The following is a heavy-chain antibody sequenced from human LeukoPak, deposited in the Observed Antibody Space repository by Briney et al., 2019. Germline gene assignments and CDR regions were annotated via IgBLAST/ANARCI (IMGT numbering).Heavy chain of an antibody. V-gene: IGHV3-23*01. CDR2: ISGSGGST. D-gene: IGHD6-19*01. J-gene: IGHJ1*01. CDR3: AKDLGYSSGWYAEYFQH. CDR1: GFTFSSYA. Sequence: GGSLRLSCAASGFTFSSYAMSWVRQAPGKGLEWVSAISGSGGSTYYADSVKGRFTISRDNSKNTLYLQMNSLRAEDTAVYYCAKDLGYSSGWYAEYFQHWGQAPWSPSPQ.